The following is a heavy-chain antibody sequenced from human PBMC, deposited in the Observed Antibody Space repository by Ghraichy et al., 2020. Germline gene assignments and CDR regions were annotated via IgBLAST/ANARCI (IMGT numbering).Heavy chain of an antibody. CDR3: ARVDYYDSSGYSGWSWYFDL. V-gene: IGHV4-59*01. CDR2: IYYSGST. D-gene: IGHD3-22*01. Sequence: SETLSLTCTVSGGSISSYYWSWIRQPPGKGLEWIGYIYYSGSTNYNPSLKSRVTISVDTSKNQFSLKLSSVTAADTAVYYCARVDYYDSSGYSGWSWYFDLWGRGTLVTVSS. CDR1: GGSISSYY. J-gene: IGHJ2*01.